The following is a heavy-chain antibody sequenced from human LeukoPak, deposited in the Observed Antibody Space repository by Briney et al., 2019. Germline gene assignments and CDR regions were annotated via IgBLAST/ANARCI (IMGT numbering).Heavy chain of an antibody. D-gene: IGHD6-13*01. Sequence: GGSLRLSCAASGFSFSSYGLNWVRQAPGKGLEWVSTISGGGSTTYYADSVKGRFTISRDNAKNSLYLQMNSLRAEDTALYYCARDPIAAAGTGSDYWGQGTLVTVSS. CDR1: GFSFSSYG. CDR3: ARDPIAAAGTGSDY. CDR2: ISGGGSTT. V-gene: IGHV3-21*04. J-gene: IGHJ4*02.